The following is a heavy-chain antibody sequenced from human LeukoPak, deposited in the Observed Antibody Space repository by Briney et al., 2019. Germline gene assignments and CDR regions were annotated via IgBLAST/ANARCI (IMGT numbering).Heavy chain of an antibody. CDR2: IYHSGST. CDR3: ARGDLPAGWFDP. V-gene: IGHV4-38-2*01. Sequence: SETLSLTCAVSGYSISSGYYWGWIRPPPGKGLEWIGSIYHSGSTHYNPSLKSRVTISVDTSKNQFSLKLTSMTAADTAVYYCARGDLPAGWFDPWGQGTLVTVSS. CDR1: GYSISSGYY. D-gene: IGHD5/OR15-5a*01. J-gene: IGHJ5*02.